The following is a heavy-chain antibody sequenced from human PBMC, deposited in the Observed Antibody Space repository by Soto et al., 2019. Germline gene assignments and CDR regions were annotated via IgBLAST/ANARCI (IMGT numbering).Heavy chain of an antibody. CDR1: GYTFTSYG. V-gene: IGHV1-18*04. D-gene: IGHD2-15*01. CDR3: ARDDGRDSHFYY. Sequence: ASVKVSCKASGYTFTSYGISWVRQAPGQGLEWMGWISAYNGNTNYAQKLQVRVTMTTDTSTRTAYMELRSLRSDDTAVYYCARDDGRDSHFYYWGQGTLVTVSS. J-gene: IGHJ4*02. CDR2: ISAYNGNT.